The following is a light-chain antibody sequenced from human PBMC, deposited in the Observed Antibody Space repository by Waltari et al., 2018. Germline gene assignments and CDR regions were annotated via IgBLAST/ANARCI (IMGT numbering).Light chain of an antibody. V-gene: IGKV2-28*01. CDR1: QSLLYSNGYNY. CDR3: MQSLQTPLT. J-gene: IGKJ4*01. Sequence: DIVVTQYPLSLPVTPGEPASISCRSRQSLLYSNGYNYLDWYVQKPGQSPRILMYLGSTRASGVPDRFSGSGSGTDFTLKISRVEAEDVGVYYCMQSLQTPLTFGGGTKVEIK. CDR2: LGS.